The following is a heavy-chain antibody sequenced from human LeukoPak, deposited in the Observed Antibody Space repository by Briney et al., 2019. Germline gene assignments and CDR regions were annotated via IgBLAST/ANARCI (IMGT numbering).Heavy chain of an antibody. CDR2: IYSGGST. CDR3: ARATTVTTPFDY. J-gene: IGHJ4*02. CDR1: GFTVSSNY. D-gene: IGHD4-17*01. V-gene: IGHV3-66*01. Sequence: QPGGSLRLSCAASGFTVSSNYMSWVRQAPGKGLEWVSVIYSGGSTYYADSVKGRFTISRDNSKNTLYLQMNSLRAEDTAVYYCARATTVTTPFDYWGQGTLVTVSS.